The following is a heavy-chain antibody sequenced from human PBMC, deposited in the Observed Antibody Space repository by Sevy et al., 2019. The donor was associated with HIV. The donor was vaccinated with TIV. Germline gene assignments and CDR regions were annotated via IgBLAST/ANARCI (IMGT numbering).Heavy chain of an antibody. J-gene: IGHJ2*01. CDR2: IGSTGDYI. Sequence: GGSLRLSCAASGFTFISYSMNWVRQAPGKGLEWVASIGSTGDYIYYADSMKGRFTISRDNAKKSLYLQMKSLRAEDXXXXXXXXXXXXXXXXXXXDWYFDLWGRGTLVTVSS. CDR1: GFTFISYS. V-gene: IGHV3-21*01. CDR3: XXXXXXXXXXXXXDWYFDL.